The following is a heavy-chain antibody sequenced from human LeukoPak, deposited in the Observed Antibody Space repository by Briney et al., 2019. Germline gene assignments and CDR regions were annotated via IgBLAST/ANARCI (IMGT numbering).Heavy chain of an antibody. CDR3: ATRVTADSYDASDT. CDR1: GFTFKSFS. J-gene: IGHJ3*02. V-gene: IGHV3-21*06. CDR2: ISSTSAHK. Sequence: GGSLRLSCAASGFTFKSFSMTWVRQAPGKGLEWVASISSTSAHKYHADSVKGRFTISRDNDKNSLYLQMNSLRTEDTALYYCATRVTADSYDASDTWGQGTMVTVSS. D-gene: IGHD6-13*01.